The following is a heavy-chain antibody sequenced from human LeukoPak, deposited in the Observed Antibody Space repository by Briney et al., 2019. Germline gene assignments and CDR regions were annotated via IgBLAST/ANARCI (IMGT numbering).Heavy chain of an antibody. CDR1: GGSFSGYF. CDR2: INHSGST. CDR3: TSQVGTAPDS. D-gene: IGHD1-26*01. Sequence: PSETLSLTCSVYGGSFSGYFWGWIRQPPGKGLEWIGEINHSGSTHYNPSLKSRVIISIDTSKNQFSLRLSSVTAADTALYYCTSQVGTAPDSWGQGTLVTVSS. V-gene: IGHV4-34*01. J-gene: IGHJ4*02.